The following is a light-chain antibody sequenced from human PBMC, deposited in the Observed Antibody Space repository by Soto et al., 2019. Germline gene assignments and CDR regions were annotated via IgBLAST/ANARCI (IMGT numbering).Light chain of an antibody. J-gene: IGKJ4*01. CDR1: LSVSVY. CDR3: QQYGRPPPLI. V-gene: IGKV3-20*01. Sequence: VVLTQCPATLSLSPGERATLSCRTSLSVSVYLDWYQQKPGQAPRLLIYGASSRATGIPDRFSGSGSGTDLTLTISRLETEDFAMYDCQQYGRPPPLILGGGTKVDNK. CDR2: GAS.